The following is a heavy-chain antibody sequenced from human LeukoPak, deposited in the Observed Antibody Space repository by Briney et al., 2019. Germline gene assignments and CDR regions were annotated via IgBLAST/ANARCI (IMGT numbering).Heavy chain of an antibody. CDR1: GYTFTSYY. Sequence: ASMKVSCKASGYTFTSYYIHCLRQAPGQGLEWMGIINPTGGSTSYAQKFQGRVTMASDTSTSTVYMDLSSPRSEDTAVYYCARELKGTFYFDYWGQGTLVTVSS. J-gene: IGHJ4*02. V-gene: IGHV1-46*01. D-gene: IGHD3-10*01. CDR2: INPTGGST. CDR3: ARELKGTFYFDY.